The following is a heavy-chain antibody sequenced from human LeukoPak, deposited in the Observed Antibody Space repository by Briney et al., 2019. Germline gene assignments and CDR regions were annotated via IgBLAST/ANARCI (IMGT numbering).Heavy chain of an antibody. V-gene: IGHV3-23*01. J-gene: IGHJ4*02. Sequence: GGSLRLSCAASGFTLSSYAMSWVRQAPGKGLEWVSAISGSGGSTYYADSVKGRFTISRDNSKNTVYLQMSGLRAEDTAVYYCAREIFGSGSYPDYWGQGTLVTVSS. D-gene: IGHD3-10*01. CDR2: ISGSGGST. CDR1: GFTLSSYA. CDR3: AREIFGSGSYPDY.